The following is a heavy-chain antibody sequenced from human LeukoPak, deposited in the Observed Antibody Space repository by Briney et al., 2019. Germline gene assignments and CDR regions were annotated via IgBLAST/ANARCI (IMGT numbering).Heavy chain of an antibody. CDR2: ISSSGSTI. CDR1: GFTFSDYY. D-gene: IGHD6-19*01. J-gene: IGHJ4*02. CDR3: ARDRTRRREPLPSIAVAGNPPGY. V-gene: IGHV3-11*01. Sequence: PGGSLRLSCAASGFTFSDYYMSWIRQAPGKGLEWVSYISSSGSTIYYADSVKGRFTISRDNAKNSLYLQMNSLRAEDMAVYYCARDRTRRREPLPSIAVAGNPPGYWGQGTLVTVSS.